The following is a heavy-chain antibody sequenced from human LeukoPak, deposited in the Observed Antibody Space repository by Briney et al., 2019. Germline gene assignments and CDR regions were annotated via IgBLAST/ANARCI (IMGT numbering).Heavy chain of an antibody. D-gene: IGHD6-19*01. CDR1: GYTFTGYY. V-gene: IGHV1-2*02. CDR3: ARSSRVAGSYIWFDP. J-gene: IGHJ5*02. CDR2: INPNSGGT. Sequence: ASVKVSCKASGYTFTGYYLRWVRQAPGQGLEWMGWINPNSGGTNYAQKFQGRVTMTMDTSISTAYMELSRLRSDDTAVYYSARSSRVAGSYIWFDPWGQGTLVTVSS.